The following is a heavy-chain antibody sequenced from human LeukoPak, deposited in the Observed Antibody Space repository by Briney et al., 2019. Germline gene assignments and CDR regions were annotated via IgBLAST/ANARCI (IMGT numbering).Heavy chain of an antibody. CDR1: GDSVSSNSAA. CDR3: ARDPAGDLAFDI. V-gene: IGHV6-1*01. Sequence: QTLSLTCAISGDSVSSNSAAWNWIRQSPSGGLEWLGRTSYRSKWYNDFALSVKSRITINPDTSKNQFSLQLNSVTPEDTAVYYCARDPAGDLAFDIWGQGTMVTVSS. J-gene: IGHJ3*02. CDR2: TSYRSKWYN.